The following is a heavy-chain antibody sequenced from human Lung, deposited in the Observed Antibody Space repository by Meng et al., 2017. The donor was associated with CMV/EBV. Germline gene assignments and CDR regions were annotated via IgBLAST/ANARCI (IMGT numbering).Heavy chain of an antibody. CDR3: ARTQWHVGYFDN. Sequence: SETLSLTCTVSGGSISSYYWSWIRQPPGKGLEWIGSIHYTGSTNYNPSLKTRVSISEDTSKNEFSLTLTSVTAVDTAVYYCARTQWHVGYFDNWGQGTLVTGSS. CDR1: GGSISSYY. V-gene: IGHV4-59*12. D-gene: IGHD6-19*01. CDR2: IHYTGST. J-gene: IGHJ4*02.